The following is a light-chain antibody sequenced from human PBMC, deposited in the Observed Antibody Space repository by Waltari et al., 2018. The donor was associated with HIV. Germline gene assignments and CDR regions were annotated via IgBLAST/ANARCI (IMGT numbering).Light chain of an antibody. J-gene: IGLJ2*01. V-gene: IGLV3-1*01. CDR3: ETWDSSTAV. CDR1: ELGDKY. CDR2: QDN. Sequence: SYELTQPPSLSVSPGHTASITCSGDELGDKYVSWYQQKSDQSPMLIIYQDNKRPSGIPERFSGSNSGNTATLTVGETQTMDEADYYCETWDSSTAVFGGGTRLTVL.